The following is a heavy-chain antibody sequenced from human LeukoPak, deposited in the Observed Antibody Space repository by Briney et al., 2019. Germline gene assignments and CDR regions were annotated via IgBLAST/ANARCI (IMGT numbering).Heavy chain of an antibody. J-gene: IGHJ4*02. D-gene: IGHD2-21*01. CDR3: ARGRGFVDY. Sequence: GGSLRLSCAASGFTFNNYAMNWVRQAPGKGLEWVSSISGSGGSTYYADSVKGRFTISRDNSKNTLYLQMNSLRAEDTAVYYCARGRGFVDYWGQGTLVTVSS. CDR1: GFTFNNYA. V-gene: IGHV3-23*01. CDR2: ISGSGGST.